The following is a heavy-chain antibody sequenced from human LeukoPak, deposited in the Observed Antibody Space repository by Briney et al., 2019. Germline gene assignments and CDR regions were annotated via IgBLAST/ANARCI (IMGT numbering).Heavy chain of an antibody. J-gene: IGHJ4*02. CDR3: AKVAAWTYFDS. CDR2: IDGSGQTT. Sequence: GGSLRLSCAASGFTFSNYGMHWVRLAPGKGLAWVSVIDGSGQTTYYADSVKGRFTISRDNSKNTLYLQLTSLRVDDTAVYYCAKVAAWTYFDSWGQGTLVTVSS. CDR1: GFTFSNYG. D-gene: IGHD3/OR15-3a*01. V-gene: IGHV3-23*01.